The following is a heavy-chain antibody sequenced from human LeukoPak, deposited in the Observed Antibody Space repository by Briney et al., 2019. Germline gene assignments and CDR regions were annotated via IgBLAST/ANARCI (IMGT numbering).Heavy chain of an antibody. D-gene: IGHD3-9*01. Sequence: ASVKVSCKASGGTFSSYAISWVRQAPGQGLEWMGWISAYNGNTNYAQKLQGRVTMTTDTSTSTAYMELRSLRSDDTAVYYCARSYYDILTFGYYGMDVWGQGTTVTVSS. CDR3: ARSYYDILTFGYYGMDV. V-gene: IGHV1-18*01. CDR2: ISAYNGNT. CDR1: GGTFSSYA. J-gene: IGHJ6*02.